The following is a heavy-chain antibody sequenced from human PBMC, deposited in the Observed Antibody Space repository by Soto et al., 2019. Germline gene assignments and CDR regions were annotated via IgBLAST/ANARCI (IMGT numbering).Heavy chain of an antibody. CDR3: ARDRRLVYYGSGSYQSPSYYFGY. CDR1: GFTFSIYG. V-gene: IGHV3-33*01. J-gene: IGHJ4*02. Sequence: PGVSLRLSCAASGFTFSIYGMHWVRQAQGKGLEWVAVIWYDGSNKYYADSVKGRFTISRDNSKNTLYLQMNSLRAEDTAVYYCARDRRLVYYGSGSYQSPSYYFGYWGQGTLVTVSS. CDR2: IWYDGSNK. D-gene: IGHD3-10*01.